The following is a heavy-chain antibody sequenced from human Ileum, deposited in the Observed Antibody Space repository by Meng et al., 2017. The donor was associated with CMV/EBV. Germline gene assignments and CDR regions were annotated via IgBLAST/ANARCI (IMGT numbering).Heavy chain of an antibody. CDR2: VYPDTGGT. Sequence: ASVKVSCKASGYTFTAYYIHWVRQAPGQGLEWLGWVYPDTGGTKYAQNFQGRITMTRDTSISTAYMELSSLRPDDTAVYFGASVYYNKYDPFDYWGQGTLVTVSS. V-gene: IGHV1-2*02. CDR1: GYTFTAYY. J-gene: IGHJ4*02. CDR3: ASVYYNKYDPFDY. D-gene: IGHD3-22*01.